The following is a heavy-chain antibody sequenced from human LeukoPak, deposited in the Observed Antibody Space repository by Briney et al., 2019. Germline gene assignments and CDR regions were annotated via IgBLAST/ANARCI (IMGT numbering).Heavy chain of an antibody. V-gene: IGHV3-23*01. J-gene: IGHJ4*02. CDR3: AKDRNTYCYGSGSYNFDY. CDR2: ISGSGGST. CDR1: GFTFSSYA. Sequence: GGSLRLSCAASGFTFSSYAMSWVRQAPGKGLEWVSAISGSGGSTYYADSVKGRFTISRDNSKNTLYLQMNSLRAEDTAVYYCAKDRNTYCYGSGSYNFDYWGQGTLVTVSS. D-gene: IGHD3-10*01.